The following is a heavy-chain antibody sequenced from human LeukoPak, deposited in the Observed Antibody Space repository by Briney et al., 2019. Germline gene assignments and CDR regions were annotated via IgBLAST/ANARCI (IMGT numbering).Heavy chain of an antibody. J-gene: IGHJ3*02. V-gene: IGHV4-31*03. CDR1: GVSVSDGRYY. D-gene: IGHD2-2*01. CDR3: ATPYCSSISCLDVFNM. Sequence: SETLSLTCNVSGVSVSDGRYYWTWIRQHPAKDLEWIGYKYYTGSAKYNPSLKSRLTISVDTSKNQFSLQLSSVTAADTATYYCATPYCSSISCLDVFNMWGQGTRVTVSS. CDR2: KYYTGSA.